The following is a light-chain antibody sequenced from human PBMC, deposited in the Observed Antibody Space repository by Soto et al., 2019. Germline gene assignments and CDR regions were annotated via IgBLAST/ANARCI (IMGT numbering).Light chain of an antibody. CDR2: DVS. CDR3: CSYAGSYTYV. Sequence: QSVLTQPRSVSGSPGQSVTISCTGTSSDVGGYNYVSWYQQHPGKAPKLMIYDVSQRPSGVPDRFSGSKSGNTASLTISGLQSEDEADYYCCSYAGSYTYVFGTRTKVTVL. J-gene: IGLJ1*01. V-gene: IGLV2-11*01. CDR1: SSDVGGYNY.